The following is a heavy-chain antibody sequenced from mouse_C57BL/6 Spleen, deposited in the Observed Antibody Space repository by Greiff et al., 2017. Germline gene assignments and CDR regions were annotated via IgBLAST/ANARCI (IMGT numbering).Heavy chain of an antibody. CDR2: INYDGSST. CDR1: GFTFSDYY. D-gene: IGHD1-1*01. CDR3: AREDYYGSSLAMDY. V-gene: IGHV5-16*01. J-gene: IGHJ4*01. Sequence: EVKVVESEGGLVQPGSSMKLSCTASGFTFSDYYMAWVRQVPEKGLEWVANINYDGSSTYYLDSLKSRFIISRDNAKNILYLLMSSLKSEDTATYYCAREDYYGSSLAMDYWGQGTSVTVSS.